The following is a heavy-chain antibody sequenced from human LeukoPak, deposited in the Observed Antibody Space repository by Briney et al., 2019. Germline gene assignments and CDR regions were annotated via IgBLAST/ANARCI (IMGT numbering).Heavy chain of an antibody. CDR2: IWYDGSYE. V-gene: IGHV3-33*01. CDR1: GFMFRSYG. CDR3: ARGYCSGGSCYFDY. J-gene: IGHJ4*02. Sequence: QPGGSLRLSCVASGFMFRSYGMHWVRQAPGKGLEWVAVIWYDGSYEYYADSVKGRFTISRDNSNNTLFLQMNSLRVEDTAVYYCARGYCSGGSCYFDYWGQGTLVTVSS. D-gene: IGHD2-15*01.